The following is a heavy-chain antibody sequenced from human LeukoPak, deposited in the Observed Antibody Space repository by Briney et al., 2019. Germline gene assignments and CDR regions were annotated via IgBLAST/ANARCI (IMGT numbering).Heavy chain of an antibody. D-gene: IGHD5/OR15-5a*01. CDR3: VRDSVYAFDI. Sequence: VQPGRSLRLSCTASGFTFGDYAMGWVRQAPGRGLEWLSYIRDSATTYYADSVKGRFTISRDNAKNSLYLQMNSLRDEDTAVYYCVRDSVYAFDIWGQGTMVTVSS. V-gene: IGHV3-48*02. J-gene: IGHJ3*02. CDR2: IRDSATT. CDR1: GFTFGDYA.